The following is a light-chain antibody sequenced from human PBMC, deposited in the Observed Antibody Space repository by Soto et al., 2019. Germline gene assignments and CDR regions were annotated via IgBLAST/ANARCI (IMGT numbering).Light chain of an antibody. Sequence: EIVLTQSPFTLSLSPGERATLSCRASQTVSRMYLSWFQQKPGQAPRLLIYGTSTRATGIPVRFSGSGSGTDFTLTISSLQPEDFAVYFCHQDFNLPWTFGQRTKVDIK. CDR1: QTVSRMY. V-gene: IGKV3D-7*01. CDR2: GTS. J-gene: IGKJ1*01. CDR3: HQDFNLPWT.